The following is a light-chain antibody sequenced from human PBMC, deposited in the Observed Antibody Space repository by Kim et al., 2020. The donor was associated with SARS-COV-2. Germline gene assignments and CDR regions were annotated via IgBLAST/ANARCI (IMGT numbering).Light chain of an antibody. V-gene: IGKV1-5*01. CDR2: DAS. CDR3: QQYNSYLYT. Sequence: SASVGDRVTITCRASQTISSWLAWYQQKPGKAPNLLIYDASTLASGVPSRFSGSGSGTEFTLTISSLQPDDFATYYCQQYNSYLYTFGQGTKLEIK. J-gene: IGKJ2*01. CDR1: QTISSW.